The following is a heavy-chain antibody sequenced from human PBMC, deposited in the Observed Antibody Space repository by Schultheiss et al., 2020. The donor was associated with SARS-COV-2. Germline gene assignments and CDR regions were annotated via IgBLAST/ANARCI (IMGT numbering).Heavy chain of an antibody. CDR2: IYHSGST. Sequence: SETLSLTCAVSGGSISSGGYSWSWIRQPPGKGLEWIGYIYHSGSTNYNPSLKSRVTMSVDTSKNQFSLKLSSVTAADTAVYYCARYPLGTGLSAFDYWGQGTLVTVSS. V-gene: IGHV4-30-2*01. D-gene: IGHD3-16*01. CDR3: ARYPLGTGLSAFDY. J-gene: IGHJ4*02. CDR1: GGSISSGGYS.